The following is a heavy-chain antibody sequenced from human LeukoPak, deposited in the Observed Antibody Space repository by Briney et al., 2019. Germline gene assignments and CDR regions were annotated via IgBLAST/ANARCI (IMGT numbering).Heavy chain of an antibody. V-gene: IGHV1-18*01. Sequence: ASVKVSCKASGYTFTSYGISWVRQAPGQGLEWMGWISAYNGNTNYAQKLQGRVTMTTDTSTSTAYMELRSLRSDDTAVYYCARDIDSSSWYCYYYYGMDVWGQGTTVTVSS. D-gene: IGHD6-13*01. CDR2: ISAYNGNT. CDR3: ARDIDSSSWYCYYYYGMDV. CDR1: GYTFTSYG. J-gene: IGHJ6*02.